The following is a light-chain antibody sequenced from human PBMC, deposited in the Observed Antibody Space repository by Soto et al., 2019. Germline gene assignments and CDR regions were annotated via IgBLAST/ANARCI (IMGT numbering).Light chain of an antibody. CDR3: SSYTSSSGYV. CDR1: SSDVGGYNY. V-gene: IGLV2-14*01. J-gene: IGLJ1*01. CDR2: DVG. Sequence: QSVLTQPASVSGSPGQSITISCTGTSSDVGGYNYVSWYQQHPGKAPKLMIYDVGNRPSGVSNRFSGSKSGNTASLTISGLQAEDEADYSCSSYTSSSGYVFGTGTKVTVL.